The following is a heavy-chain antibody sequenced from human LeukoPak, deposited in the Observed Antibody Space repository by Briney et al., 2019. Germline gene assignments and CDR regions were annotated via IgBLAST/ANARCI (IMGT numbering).Heavy chain of an antibody. V-gene: IGHV3-30*14. CDR3: ASNPSYSYYYYMDV. J-gene: IGHJ6*03. D-gene: IGHD1-26*01. CDR2: ISYDGSNK. CDR1: GFTFSSYA. Sequence: GGSLRLSCAASGFTFSSYAMHWVRQAPGKGLEWVAVISYDGSNKYYADSAKGRFTISRDNSKNTLYLQMNSLRAEDTAVYYCASNPSYSYYYYMDVWGKGTTVTVSS.